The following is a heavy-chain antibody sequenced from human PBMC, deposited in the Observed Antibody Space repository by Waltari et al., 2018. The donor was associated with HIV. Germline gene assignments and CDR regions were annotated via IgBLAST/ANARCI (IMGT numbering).Heavy chain of an antibody. D-gene: IGHD3-9*01. V-gene: IGHV3-23*01. Sequence: EVQLLESGGGSVQPGGSLRLACAGSGSRFRADAMTWVRQAPGKGLEWVSAIRGSGTKTYYADSVKGRFTISRDNSKNTVYLQMNSLRAEDTAVYYCAKDNYDILTGYYYWGQGTLVTVSS. CDR2: IRGSGTKT. CDR1: GSRFRADA. CDR3: AKDNYDILTGYYY. J-gene: IGHJ4*02.